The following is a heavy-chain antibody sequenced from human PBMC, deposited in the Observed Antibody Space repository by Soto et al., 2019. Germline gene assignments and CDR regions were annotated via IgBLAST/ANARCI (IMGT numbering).Heavy chain of an antibody. CDR1: GGSFSGYY. Sequence: QVQLQQWGAGLLKPSETLSLTFAVYGGSFSGYYWNWIRQPPGKGLEWIGEINHSGSTNYNPSLKRRVTISVDTSMNQFSLKLSSVTAADTAVYYCARVFRDGNDYWGQGTLVTVSS. D-gene: IGHD1-1*01. CDR2: INHSGST. V-gene: IGHV4-34*01. J-gene: IGHJ4*02. CDR3: ARVFRDGNDY.